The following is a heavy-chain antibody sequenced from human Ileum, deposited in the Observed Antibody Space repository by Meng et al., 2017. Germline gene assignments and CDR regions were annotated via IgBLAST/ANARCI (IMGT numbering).Heavy chain of an antibody. CDR1: GVTFSSTW. CDR2: IKITTDAGTP. CDR3: TTGKDY. J-gene: IGHJ4*02. V-gene: IGHV3-15*01. Sequence: ELELGEAGGGLVTSGGSLRLSCAASGVTFSSTWMTWVRQAPGKGLEWVGRIKITTDAGTPDYAAPVKGRFTISINDSKNTLYLQMNSLKTEDTAVYYCTTGKDYWGQGTLVTVSS.